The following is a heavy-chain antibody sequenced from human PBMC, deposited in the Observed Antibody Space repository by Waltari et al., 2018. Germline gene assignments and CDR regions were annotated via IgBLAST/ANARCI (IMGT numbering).Heavy chain of an antibody. Sequence: VQLVQSGAEVKKPGSSVNVSCQASGGTLDNYVINWVRQAPGRGLEWASVIHGDETRYYADSVKGRFTISRDSPKNTLYLQMNSLRVEDTAVYYCARLYRPAGYDFWTAYYYYGLDVWGQGTTVTVSS. J-gene: IGHJ6*02. CDR3: ARLYRPAGYDFWTAYYYYGLDV. V-gene: IGHV3-53*01. D-gene: IGHD3-3*01. CDR2: IHGDETR. CDR1: GGTLDNYV.